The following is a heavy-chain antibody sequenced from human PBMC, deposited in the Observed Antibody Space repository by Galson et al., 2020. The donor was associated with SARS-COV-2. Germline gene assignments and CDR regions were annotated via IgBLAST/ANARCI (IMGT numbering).Heavy chain of an antibody. CDR2: IYYSGST. V-gene: IGHV4-39*01. J-gene: IGHJ3*02. CDR3: ARSLPPLGASFLGGAFDI. CDR1: GGSISSSSYY. D-gene: IGHD1-26*01. Sequence: SETLSLTCTVSGGSISSSSYYWGWIRQPPGKGLEWIGSIYYSGSTYYNPSLKSRVTISVDTSKNQFSLKLSSVTAADTAVYYCARSLPPLGASFLGGAFDIWGQGTMVTVSS.